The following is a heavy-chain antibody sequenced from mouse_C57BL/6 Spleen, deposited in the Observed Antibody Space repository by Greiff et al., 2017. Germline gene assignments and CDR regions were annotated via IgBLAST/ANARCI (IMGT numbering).Heavy chain of an antibody. CDR1: GYTFTSYG. J-gene: IGHJ4*01. V-gene: IGHV1-81*01. D-gene: IGHD2-3*01. CDR2: IYPRSGNT. Sequence: QVQLQQSGAELARPGASVKLSCKASGYTFTSYGISWVKQRTGQDLEWIGEIYPRSGNTYYNEKFKGKATLTADKSSSTAYMELRSLTSEDSAVYFCARDWDDGYYVNAMDYWGQGTSVTVSS. CDR3: ARDWDDGYYVNAMDY.